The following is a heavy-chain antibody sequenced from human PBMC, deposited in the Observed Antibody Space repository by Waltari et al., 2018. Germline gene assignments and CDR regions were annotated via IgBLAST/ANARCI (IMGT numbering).Heavy chain of an antibody. CDR3: ARDLDHGDLFDY. D-gene: IGHD4-17*01. Sequence: QVQLVQSGAEVKKPGSSVKVSCRASGGTFSSYTFSWVRQAPGQGLEWMGGIIPIFDTTNYAQNFQGRGTITTDESTRTAYMELSSLKSEDTAVYYCARDLDHGDLFDYWGQGTLVTVSS. CDR1: GGTFSSYT. V-gene: IGHV1-69*05. J-gene: IGHJ4*02. CDR2: IIPIFDTT.